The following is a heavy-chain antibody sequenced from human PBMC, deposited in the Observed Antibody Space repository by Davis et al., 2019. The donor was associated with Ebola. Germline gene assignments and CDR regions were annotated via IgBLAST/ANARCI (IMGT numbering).Heavy chain of an antibody. Sequence: ASVKVSCKASGYTFTGYYMHWVRQAPGQGLEWMGWISTNGDVTRSAQRFQGRVTMTRDTSVSTAYMELTTLTSDDTAIYSCARGTGTSWFDPWGQGTLVTVSS. CDR3: ARGTGTSWFDP. J-gene: IGHJ5*02. CDR1: GYTFTGYY. V-gene: IGHV1-2*02. CDR2: ISTNGDVT. D-gene: IGHD1-1*01.